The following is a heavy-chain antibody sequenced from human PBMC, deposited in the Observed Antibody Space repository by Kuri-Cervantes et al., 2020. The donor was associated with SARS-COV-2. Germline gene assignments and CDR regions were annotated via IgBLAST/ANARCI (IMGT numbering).Heavy chain of an antibody. J-gene: IGHJ4*02. D-gene: IGHD6-19*01. Sequence: GESLKISCAASGFTFNNYDMYWVRQAPGKGLEYVSAISSNGGSTYYADSVKGRFTISRDNSKNTLYLQMSSLRAEDTAVYYCVRSGAVAGTFDYWGQGTLVTVSS. CDR3: VRSGAVAGTFDY. CDR2: ISSNGGST. V-gene: IGHV3-64D*08. CDR1: GFTFNNYD.